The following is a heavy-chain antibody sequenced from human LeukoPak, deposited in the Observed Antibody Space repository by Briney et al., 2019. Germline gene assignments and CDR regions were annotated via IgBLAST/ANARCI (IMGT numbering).Heavy chain of an antibody. Sequence: GGSLRLSCAASGFTSSSYAMSWVRQAPGKGLEWVSSTTGSGAKTYYADSVKGRFTISRDDSKRILYLQMNSLRAEDTAVYYCAKGRGLFPSSNDYWGQGTLVTVSS. V-gene: IGHV3-23*01. J-gene: IGHJ4*02. CDR1: GFTSSSYA. CDR2: TTGSGAKT. CDR3: AKGRGLFPSSNDY. D-gene: IGHD3-10*01.